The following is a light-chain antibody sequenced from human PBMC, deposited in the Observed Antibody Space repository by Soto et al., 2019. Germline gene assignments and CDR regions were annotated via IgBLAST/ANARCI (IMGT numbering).Light chain of an antibody. CDR3: QQFQSYALT. V-gene: IGKV1-13*02. CDR2: DAS. J-gene: IGKJ4*01. Sequence: AIQLTQSPSSLSASVGDRVTITCRASQGISSALAWYQHKQGRAPRLLIYDASSLQSGVSSRFSGSGSGTDFTLTISSLQPEDFATYYCQQFQSYALTFGGGTKLEIK. CDR1: QGISSA.